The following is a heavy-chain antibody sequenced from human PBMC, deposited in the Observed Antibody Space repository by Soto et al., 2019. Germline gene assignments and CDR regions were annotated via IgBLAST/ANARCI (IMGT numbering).Heavy chain of an antibody. V-gene: IGHV3-30-3*01. Sequence: PGRSLRLSCAAPGFNFGVLALRWVRQAPGKGLEWVAVMSPNGNNQYYADSVKGRFTISRDTSKSTLYLQMTILRPDDTAVYYCATGANFYYDTSRYWGQGTLVTGSS. CDR3: ATGANFYYDTSRY. CDR1: GFNFGVLA. D-gene: IGHD3-22*01. J-gene: IGHJ4*02. CDR2: MSPNGNNQ.